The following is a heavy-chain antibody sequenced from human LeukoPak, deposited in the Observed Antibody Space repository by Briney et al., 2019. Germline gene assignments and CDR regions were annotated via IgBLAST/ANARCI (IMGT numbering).Heavy chain of an antibody. J-gene: IGHJ4*01. D-gene: IGHD1-26*01. CDR1: GFTFSSYG. V-gene: IGHV3-33*06. Sequence: GRSLRLSCAASGFTFSSYGIHWVRQAPGKGLEWVAVIWYDGSNKYYADSVKGRFTIPRDHSKNTLYLQMNSLRAEDTAVYYCAKVGATRSYWGQEPWSPSPQ. CDR3: AKVGATRSY. CDR2: IWYDGSNK.